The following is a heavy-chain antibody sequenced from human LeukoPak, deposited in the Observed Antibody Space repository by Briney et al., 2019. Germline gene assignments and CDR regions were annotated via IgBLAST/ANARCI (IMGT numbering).Heavy chain of an antibody. CDR3: ARHGQQLVRGTWFDP. J-gene: IGHJ5*02. D-gene: IGHD6-13*01. Sequence: GESLKISCKGSGYSFTSYWIGWVRQMPGKGLEWMGIIYPGDSDTGYSPFFQGQVTISADKSISTAYLQWSSLKASDTAMYYCARHGQQLVRGTWFDPWGQGTLVTVSS. CDR1: GYSFTSYW. V-gene: IGHV5-51*01. CDR2: IYPGDSDT.